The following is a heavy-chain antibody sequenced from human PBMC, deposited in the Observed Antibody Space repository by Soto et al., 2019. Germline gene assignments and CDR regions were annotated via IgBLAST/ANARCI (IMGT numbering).Heavy chain of an antibody. CDR1: GFNLGSYW. CDR2: INDYGTTI. Sequence: EVQLVESGGGLVQPGGALRLPCAAPGFNLGSYWMHWVRQAPGKGLVWVSRINDYGTTINYAESVEGRFTISRDDAKSEVYLQMNNLRAEDTAVYYCARGGLEPFDYWGQGALVTVSS. V-gene: IGHV3-74*01. CDR3: ARGGLEPFDY. D-gene: IGHD1-1*01. J-gene: IGHJ4*02.